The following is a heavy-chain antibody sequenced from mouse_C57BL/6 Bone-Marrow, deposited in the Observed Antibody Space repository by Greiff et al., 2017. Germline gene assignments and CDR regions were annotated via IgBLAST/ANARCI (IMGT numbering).Heavy chain of an antibody. Sequence: QVQLQQSGAELARPGASVKLSCKASGYTFTSYGISWVQQRTGQGLEWIGEIYPRSGNTYYNEKFKGKATLTADKSSSTAYMELRSLTSEDSAVFFCAGGAHDYDRRGYYLDYWGQGTTLTVSS. V-gene: IGHV1-81*01. J-gene: IGHJ2*01. D-gene: IGHD2-4*01. CDR3: AGGAHDYDRRGYYLDY. CDR2: IYPRSGNT. CDR1: GYTFTSYG.